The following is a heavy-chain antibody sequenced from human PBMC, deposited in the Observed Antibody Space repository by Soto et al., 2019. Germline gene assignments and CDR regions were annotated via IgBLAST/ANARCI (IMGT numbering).Heavy chain of an antibody. CDR2: INPNGGAT. CDR1: GYIFTDYY. CDR3: ARGPRVLAPIHSFLDY. V-gene: IGHV1-2*04. D-gene: IGHD6-6*01. Sequence: GASVKGSCKASGYIFTDYYMHWVRQAPGQGLEWMGWINPNGGATNYAQKFQGWVTMTRDTSISTAYMELSRLRSDDTAVYYCARGPRVLAPIHSFLDYWGQRTLVTVSS. J-gene: IGHJ4*02.